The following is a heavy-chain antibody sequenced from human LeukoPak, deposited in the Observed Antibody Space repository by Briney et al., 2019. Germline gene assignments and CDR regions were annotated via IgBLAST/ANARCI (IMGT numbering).Heavy chain of an antibody. J-gene: IGHJ6*02. CDR1: GFTFNSYA. V-gene: IGHV3-23*01. D-gene: IGHD1-26*01. CDR2: ISGSADGT. CDR3: AREGIVGVTSEGYYYYYGMDV. Sequence: GGSLRLSCAASGFTFNSYAMSWVRQAPGKGLEWVSSISGSADGTYYANAVKGRFTISRDNSKNTLYLQMNRLRAEDTAVYYCAREGIVGVTSEGYYYYYGMDVWGQGTTVTVSS.